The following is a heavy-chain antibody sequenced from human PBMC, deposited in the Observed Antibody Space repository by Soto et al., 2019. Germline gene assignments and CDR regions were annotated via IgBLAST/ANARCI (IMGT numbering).Heavy chain of an antibody. J-gene: IGHJ6*02. CDR1: GFTFSSYA. Sequence: GGSLRLSCAASGFTFSSYAMHWVRQAPGKGLEWVAVISYDGSNKYYADSVKGRFTISRDNSKNTLYLQMNSLRAEDTAVYYCARSTTTNRVDYYYGMDVWGQGTTVTVSS. V-gene: IGHV3-30-3*01. D-gene: IGHD1-1*01. CDR3: ARSTTTNRVDYYYGMDV. CDR2: ISYDGSNK.